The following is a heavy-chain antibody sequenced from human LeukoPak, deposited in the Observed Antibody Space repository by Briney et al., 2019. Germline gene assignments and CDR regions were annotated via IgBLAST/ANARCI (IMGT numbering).Heavy chain of an antibody. J-gene: IGHJ4*02. CDR3: AKSSDGSGSSPH. CDR1: GFSSSNYG. D-gene: IGHD3-10*01. CDR2: ITGNGATT. Sequence: PGGSLRLSCAASGFSSSNYGMNWVRQAPGKGLEWVSGITGNGATTYYADSVKGRFTISRDNSRNTVYLQMNSLRAEDTAVYYCAKSSDGSGSSPHWGQGTLVTVSS. V-gene: IGHV3-23*01.